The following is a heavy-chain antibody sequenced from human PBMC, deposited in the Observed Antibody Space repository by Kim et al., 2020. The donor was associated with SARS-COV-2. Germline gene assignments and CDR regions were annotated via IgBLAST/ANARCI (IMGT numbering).Heavy chain of an antibody. CDR1: GFNFNDYA. Sequence: GGSLRLSCEASGFNFNDYAFQWVRQAPGEGLAWVGVISYDGSKKYYADSVQGRFAATRDNSKNTLYLQINSLRPDDTAMYYCARSNGEVKHLYEQGSYF. J-gene: IGHJ4*01. D-gene: IGHD3-10*01. CDR2: ISYDGSKK. V-gene: IGHV3-30*09. CDR3: ARSNGEVKHLYEQGSYF.